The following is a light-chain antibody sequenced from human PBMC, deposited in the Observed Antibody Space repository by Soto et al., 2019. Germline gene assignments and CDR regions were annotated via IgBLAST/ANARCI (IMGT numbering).Light chain of an antibody. V-gene: IGKV3-15*01. CDR1: QSVRDN. Sequence: EIVMTHSPATLSVSPGERATLSCRASQSVRDNLAWYQQKPGQAPRILIYGASTRATGIPARFSGSGSGTEVTLTINSLQSEDFALYFCQQSNNWPYTFGQGTKLEIK. J-gene: IGKJ2*01. CDR3: QQSNNWPYT. CDR2: GAS.